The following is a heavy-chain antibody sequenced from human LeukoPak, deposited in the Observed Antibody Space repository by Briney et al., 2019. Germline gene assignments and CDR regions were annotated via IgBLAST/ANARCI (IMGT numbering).Heavy chain of an antibody. J-gene: IGHJ3*02. Sequence: ASVKVSCKASGYTLTSYAMYWVRQAPGQRLEWMGWINAGNGNTKYSQKFQGRVTITRDTSASTAYMELSSLRSEDTAVYYCAREGFDLNAFDIWGQGTMVTVSS. CDR3: AREGFDLNAFDI. D-gene: IGHD3-9*01. CDR1: GYTLTSYA. CDR2: INAGNGNT. V-gene: IGHV1-3*01.